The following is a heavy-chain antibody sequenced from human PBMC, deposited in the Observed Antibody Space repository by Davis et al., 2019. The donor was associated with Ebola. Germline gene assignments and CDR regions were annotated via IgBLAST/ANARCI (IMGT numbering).Heavy chain of an antibody. CDR2: IDPSDSYT. J-gene: IGHJ6*02. CDR1: GYSFTSYW. CDR3: ARTWFGDFDYYYYGMDV. Sequence: KVSCKGSGYSFTSYWISWVRQMPGKGLEWMGRIDPSDSYTNYSPSFQGHVTISADKSISTAYLQWSSLKASDTAMYYCARTWFGDFDYYYYGMDVWGQGTTVTVSS. V-gene: IGHV5-10-1*01. D-gene: IGHD3-10*01.